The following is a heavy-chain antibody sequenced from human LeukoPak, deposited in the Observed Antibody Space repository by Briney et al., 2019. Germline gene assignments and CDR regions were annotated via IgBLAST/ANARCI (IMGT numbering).Heavy chain of an antibody. CDR1: GFTFSSYW. D-gene: IGHD1-26*01. CDR3: ARSGYSGSYFDY. Sequence: GGSLRLSCAASGFTFSSYWMHWVRQAPGKGLVWVSRINSDGSSTSYADSVKGRFTISRDNAKNTLYLQMNSLRAEGTAVYYCARSGYSGSYFDYWGQGTLVTVSS. V-gene: IGHV3-74*01. CDR2: INSDGSST. J-gene: IGHJ4*02.